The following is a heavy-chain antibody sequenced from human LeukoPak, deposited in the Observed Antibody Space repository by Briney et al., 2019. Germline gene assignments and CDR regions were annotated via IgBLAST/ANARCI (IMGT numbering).Heavy chain of an antibody. V-gene: IGHV4-59*01. J-gene: IGHJ6*02. Sequence: SETLSLTCTVSGGSISSYYWSWIRQPPGEGLEWIGYVYYSGSTNYNPSLKSRVTISVDTSKNQFSLKLSSVTAADTAVYYCARMSVGGYYYYGMDVWGQGTTVTVSS. D-gene: IGHD3-16*01. CDR1: GGSISSYY. CDR2: VYYSGST. CDR3: ARMSVGGYYYYGMDV.